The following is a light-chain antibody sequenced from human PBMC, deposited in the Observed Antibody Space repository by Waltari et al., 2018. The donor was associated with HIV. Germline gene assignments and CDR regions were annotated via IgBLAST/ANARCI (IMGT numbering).Light chain of an antibody. CDR2: GAS. CDR1: PSVSSSY. J-gene: IGKJ2*01. CDR3: QQYGSSLYT. Sequence: EVVLPQSPSPLSVSPGERATLSCRASPSVSSSYLAWYQQKPGQAPRLLIYGASSRATGSPDRFSGSGSGTDFTLTISRLEPEDFAVYYCQQYGSSLYTFGQGTKLEIK. V-gene: IGKV3-20*01.